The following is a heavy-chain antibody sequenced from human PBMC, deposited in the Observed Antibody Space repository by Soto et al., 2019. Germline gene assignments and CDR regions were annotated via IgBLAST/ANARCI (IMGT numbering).Heavy chain of an antibody. J-gene: IGHJ6*02. Sequence: SVKVSCKASGYTFTSSDINWVRQAPGQGLEWMGGIIPIFGTANYAQKFQGRVTITADESTSTAYMELSSLRSEDTAVYYCARYRGIVVVVAATRGDYYYGMDVWGQGTAVTVSS. CDR3: ARYRGIVVVVAATRGDYYYGMDV. D-gene: IGHD2-15*01. V-gene: IGHV1-69*13. CDR1: GYTFTSSD. CDR2: IIPIFGTA.